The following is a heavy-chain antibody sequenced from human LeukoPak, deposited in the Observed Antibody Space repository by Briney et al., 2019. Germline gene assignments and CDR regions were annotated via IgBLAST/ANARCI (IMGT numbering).Heavy chain of an antibody. CDR1: GGIFISYT. V-gene: IGHV1-69*08. Sequence: ASVKVSCKASGGIFISYTINWMRQGPGQGLEWMGRIISIHGTTHYSRKFQDRVTITADKSTGTAYMELSSLRSEDTGVYYCALNDNRMVAASGVFNIWGQGTMVTVSS. CDR3: ALNDNRMVAASGVFNI. D-gene: IGHD2-15*01. J-gene: IGHJ3*02. CDR2: IISIHGTT.